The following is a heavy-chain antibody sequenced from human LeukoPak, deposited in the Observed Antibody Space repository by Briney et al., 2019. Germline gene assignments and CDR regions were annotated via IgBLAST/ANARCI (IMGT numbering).Heavy chain of an antibody. CDR2: IYTSGST. CDR1: GGSISSSSYY. J-gene: IGHJ4*02. Sequence: TLSLTCTVSGGSISSSSYYWGWIRQPAGKGLEWIGRIYTSGSTNYNPSLKSRVTMSVDTSKNQFSLKLSSVTAADTAVYYCARDRGLRGLYDYWGQGTLVTVSS. CDR3: ARDRGLRGLYDY. D-gene: IGHD4-17*01. V-gene: IGHV4-61*02.